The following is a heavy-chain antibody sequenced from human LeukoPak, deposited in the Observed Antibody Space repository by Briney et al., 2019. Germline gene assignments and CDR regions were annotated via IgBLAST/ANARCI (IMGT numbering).Heavy chain of an antibody. CDR1: GYTFTGYY. D-gene: IGHD5-12*01. J-gene: IGHJ4*02. Sequence: LRASVKVSCKASGYTFTGYYMHWMRQAPGQGLEWMGWINPKSGGTNYAQKFQGRVTMTRDTSISTAYMELSRLRSDDTAVYYCARERIVATIQEFDYWGQGTLVTVSS. CDR2: INPKSGGT. V-gene: IGHV1-2*02. CDR3: ARERIVATIQEFDY.